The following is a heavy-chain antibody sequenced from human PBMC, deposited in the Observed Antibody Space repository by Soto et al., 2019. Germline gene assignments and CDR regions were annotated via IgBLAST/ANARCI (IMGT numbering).Heavy chain of an antibody. J-gene: IGHJ4*02. CDR3: ASRSTAVLMVLHDY. V-gene: IGHV4-39*01. Sequence: SETLSLTCTVSGGSISSSSYYWGWIRQPPGKGLEWIGSIYYSGSTYYNPSLKSRVTISVDTSKNQFSLKLSSVTAADTAVYYCASRSTAVLMVLHDYWGQGTLVTVSS. D-gene: IGHD2-8*01. CDR2: IYYSGST. CDR1: GGSISSSSYY.